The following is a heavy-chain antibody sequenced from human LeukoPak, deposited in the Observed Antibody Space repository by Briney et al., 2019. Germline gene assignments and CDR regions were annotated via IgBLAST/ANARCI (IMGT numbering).Heavy chain of an antibody. J-gene: IGHJ4*02. CDR1: GFTFSNYW. CDR3: ARGFDSSGEYY. CDR2: VNRDGGST. V-gene: IGHV3-74*01. Sequence: TGGSLRLSCAASGFTFSNYWMHWVRQAPGKGLVWVSRVNRDGGSTGYADSVKGRFAISRDNAKNTLYLQMSGLRAEDTAVYYCARGFDSSGEYYWGQGTLVTVSS. D-gene: IGHD3-22*01.